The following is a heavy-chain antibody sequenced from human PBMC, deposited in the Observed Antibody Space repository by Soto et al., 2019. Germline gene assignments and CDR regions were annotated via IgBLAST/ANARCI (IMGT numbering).Heavy chain of an antibody. CDR3: ARASVSGRRFDY. CDR1: GYTFTSYY. Sequence: ASVKVSCKASGYTFTSYYMHWVRQAPGQGLEWMGIINPSGGSTTYAQKFQGRVTMTRDTSTSTVYMELSSLTSEDTAVYYCARASVSGRRFDYWGEGTLVTVSS. D-gene: IGHD6-19*01. CDR2: INPSGGST. J-gene: IGHJ4*02. V-gene: IGHV1-46*03.